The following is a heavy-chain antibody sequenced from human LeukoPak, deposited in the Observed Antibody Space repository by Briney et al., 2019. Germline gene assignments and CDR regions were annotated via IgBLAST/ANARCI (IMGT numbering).Heavy chain of an antibody. CDR2: IYSRGT. D-gene: IGHD3-10*01. CDR3: ARDSGTTGEVKFDP. CDR1: GGSISSYY. V-gene: IGHV4-4*07. Sequence: SETLSLTCTVSGGSISSYYLSWIRQPAGKGLEWIGRIYSRGTTYNPSLKSRVTMSADTSGNHVSLTQNSVTAADTAVYYCARDSGTTGEVKFDPWGQGTLVTVSS. J-gene: IGHJ5*02.